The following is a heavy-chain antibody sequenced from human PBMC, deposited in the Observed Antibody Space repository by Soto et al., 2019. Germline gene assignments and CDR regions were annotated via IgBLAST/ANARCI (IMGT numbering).Heavy chain of an antibody. CDR1: GGTFSSYA. V-gene: IGHV1-69*12. CDR2: IIPIFGTA. J-gene: IGHJ4*02. CDR3: ARASRYCSGGSCYFLPGIDY. D-gene: IGHD2-15*01. Sequence: QVQLVQSGAEVKKPGSSVKVSCKASGGTFSSYAISWVRQAPGQGLEWMGAIIPIFGTANYAQKFQGRVTITADESTSTAYMELSSLRSEDTAVYYCARASRYCSGGSCYFLPGIDYWGQGTLVTVSS.